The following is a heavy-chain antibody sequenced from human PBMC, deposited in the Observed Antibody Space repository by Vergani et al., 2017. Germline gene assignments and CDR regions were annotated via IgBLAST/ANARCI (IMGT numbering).Heavy chain of an antibody. CDR3: AKEGGGYCSGVTCYTKY. J-gene: IGHJ4*02. CDR2: IRSDESRR. D-gene: IGHD2-15*01. V-gene: IGHV3-30*02. CDR1: GSTSNSYG. Sequence: QVQLVESGGGVVQPGGTLRLSWAASGSTSNSYGMHLVRQAPGKGMEWVASIRSDESRRYYGDSMEGPFTISRDNSKNTLYLQMKSLRPEDTAVYYCAKEGGGYCSGVTCYTKYWGEGSLVIVAS.